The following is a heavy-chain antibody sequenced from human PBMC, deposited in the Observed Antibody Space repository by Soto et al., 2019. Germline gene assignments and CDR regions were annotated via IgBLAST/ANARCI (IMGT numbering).Heavy chain of an antibody. D-gene: IGHD2-2*02. CDR2: ISSTSTYK. CDR1: GFTFSSYT. Sequence: DEQLVESGGALVKPGGSLRLSCAASGFTFSSYTMTWIRQAPGKGLEWVASISSTSTYKYFTDLSEGRFTISRDNANNSLSLQMDSLRAEDTAVYYCARIRTQYRTHDAVDIWGQGTPVIVSS. V-gene: IGHV3-21*01. J-gene: IGHJ3*02. CDR3: ARIRTQYRTHDAVDI.